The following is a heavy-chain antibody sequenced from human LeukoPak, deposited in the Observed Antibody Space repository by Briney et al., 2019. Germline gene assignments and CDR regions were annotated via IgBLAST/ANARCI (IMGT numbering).Heavy chain of an antibody. CDR1: GGSISSYY. CDR3: ARAHCSGGSCHYFDY. CDR2: IYTSGST. Sequence: SETLSLTCTVSGGSISSYYWSWIRQPAGKGLEWIGRIYTSGSTNYNPSLKSRVTISVDTSKNQFSLKLSSVTAADTAVYYCARAHCSGGSCHYFDYWGQGTLVTVSS. D-gene: IGHD2-15*01. J-gene: IGHJ4*02. V-gene: IGHV4-4*07.